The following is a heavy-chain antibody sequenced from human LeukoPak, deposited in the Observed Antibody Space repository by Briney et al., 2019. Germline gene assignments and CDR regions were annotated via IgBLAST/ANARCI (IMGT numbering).Heavy chain of an antibody. D-gene: IGHD3-10*01. V-gene: IGHV4-30-2*01. CDR2: IYHSGST. CDR1: GGSISSGGYS. Sequence: SETRSLTCAVSGGSISSGGYSWSWIRQPPGKGLEWIGYIYHSGSTYYNPSLKSRVTISVDRSKNQFSLKLSSVTAADTAVYYCARREGTMGRAFDIWGQGTMVTVSS. J-gene: IGHJ3*02. CDR3: ARREGTMGRAFDI.